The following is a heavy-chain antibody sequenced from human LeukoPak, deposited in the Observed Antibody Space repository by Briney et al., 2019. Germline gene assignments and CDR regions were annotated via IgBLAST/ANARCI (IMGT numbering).Heavy chain of an antibody. J-gene: IGHJ4*02. V-gene: IGHV1-2*02. CDR1: GYTFTGYY. CDR2: INPNSGGT. Sequence: GASVKVSCKASGYTFTGYYMHWVRQAPGQGLEWMGWINPNSGGTNYAQKFQGRVTMTRDTSISPAYMELSRLRSDDTAVYYCARVPSRSYCGGDCYDYWGQGTLVTVSS. CDR3: ARVPSRSYCGGDCYDY. D-gene: IGHD2-21*01.